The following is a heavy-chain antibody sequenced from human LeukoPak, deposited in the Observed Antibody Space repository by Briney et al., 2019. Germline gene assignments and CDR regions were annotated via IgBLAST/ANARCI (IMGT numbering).Heavy chain of an antibody. CDR1: GYTFTNYG. D-gene: IGHD6-6*01. V-gene: IGHV1-18*01. CDR3: AIGTSIAGRPDS. CDR2: ISAHNGYI. Sequence: ASVKVSCKASGYTFTNYGISWVRQAPGQGLGWLGWISAHNGYIKYAQKFQDRVTMTTDTSTSTAYMEMGSLRSDDTGVYYCAIGTSIAGRPDSWGKGTLVTVSS. J-gene: IGHJ4*02.